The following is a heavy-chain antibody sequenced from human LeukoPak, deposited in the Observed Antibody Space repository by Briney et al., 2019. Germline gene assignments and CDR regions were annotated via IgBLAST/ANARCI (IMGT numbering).Heavy chain of an antibody. J-gene: IGHJ4*02. CDR2: IYYSRST. CDR3: VRLHGRPSMAPLRRKDEQYFDY. D-gene: IGHD6-6*01. CDR1: GGSICVYY. V-gene: IGHV4-59*12. Sequence: SETLSLTCTVPGGSICVYYRSSIPQPPRKGLGRSWYIYYSRSTNNNPSLTSGVTPSVDTSKNQFSLKRTSVSAPDTPVYYSVRLHGRPSMAPLRRKDEQYFDYWGQGPLVTVSS.